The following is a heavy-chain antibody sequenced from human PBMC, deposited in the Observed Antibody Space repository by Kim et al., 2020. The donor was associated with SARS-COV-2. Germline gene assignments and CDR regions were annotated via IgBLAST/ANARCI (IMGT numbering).Heavy chain of an antibody. CDR3: ARNRGVAVAGSRLYWYF. V-gene: IGHV3-48*03. D-gene: IGHD6-19*01. Sequence: GGSLRLSCAVSGFSLTSYDMNWVRRAPGKGLEWISYFSRSGTTIYYADSVKGRFTISRVNVNNYLFLQMISPRAADTAVSYCARNRGVAVAGSRLYWYF. CDR2: FSRSGTTI. J-gene: IGHJ2*01. CDR1: GFSLTSYD.